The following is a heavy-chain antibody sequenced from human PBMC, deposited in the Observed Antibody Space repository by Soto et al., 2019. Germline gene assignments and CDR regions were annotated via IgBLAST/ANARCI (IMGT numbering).Heavy chain of an antibody. CDR2: IYFNGNT. CDR3: ARGSKDSYPGSRIFDF. D-gene: IGHD3-10*01. CDR1: AASFSKYY. V-gene: IGHV4-59*01. Sequence: PSETLSLTCTVSAASFSKYYWSWIRQPPGKGLEWIGYIYFNGNTNYNPSLKRRVTISIDTSKKQISLNLTSVTDADSAVYFCARGSKDSYPGSRIFDFWGRGTLVTVSS. J-gene: IGHJ4*02.